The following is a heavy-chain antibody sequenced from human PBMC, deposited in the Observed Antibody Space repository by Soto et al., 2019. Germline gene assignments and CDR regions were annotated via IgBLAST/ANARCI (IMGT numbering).Heavy chain of an antibody. J-gene: IGHJ4*02. CDR3: ARERGQIDS. CDR2: IWHDGTNQ. CDR1: GFTFSNYG. V-gene: IGHV3-33*01. Sequence: QVQLVESGGGVVQPGRSLRLSCAASGFTFSNYGMQWVRQAPGKGLEWVAVIWHDGTNQYYGDSVKGRFTISRDNSNNTLYLQVNSLRAEDTAVYYCARERGQIDSWGQGTLVTVSS.